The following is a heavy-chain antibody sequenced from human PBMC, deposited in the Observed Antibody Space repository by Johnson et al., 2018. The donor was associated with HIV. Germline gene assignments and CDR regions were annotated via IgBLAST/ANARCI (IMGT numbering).Heavy chain of an antibody. CDR2: INSGGST. J-gene: IGHJ3*02. V-gene: IGHV3-66*01. CDR1: GFTFSNAW. Sequence: VQLVESGGGLVKPGGSLRLSCAASGFTFSNAWMSWVRQAPGKGLEWVSVINSGGSTYYADSVKGRFTISRDNSKNTLYLQLNTLRAAYTAVYYCARDWDAYGAFDIWGQGTMVTVSS. CDR3: ARDWDAYGAFDI. D-gene: IGHD1-26*01.